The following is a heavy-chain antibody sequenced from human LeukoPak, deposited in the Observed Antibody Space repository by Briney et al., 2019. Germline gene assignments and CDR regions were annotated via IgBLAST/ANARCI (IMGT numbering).Heavy chain of an antibody. V-gene: IGHV3-13*01. CDR2: IGTAGDT. Sequence: GGSLRLSCAASGFTFSSYDMHWVRQATGKGLEWVSAIGTAGDTYYPGSVKCRFTISRENAKNSLYLQMNSLRAGDTAVYYCAREGASGDFDYWGQGTLVTVSS. J-gene: IGHJ4*02. CDR3: AREGASGDFDY. CDR1: GFTFSSYD. D-gene: IGHD1-26*01.